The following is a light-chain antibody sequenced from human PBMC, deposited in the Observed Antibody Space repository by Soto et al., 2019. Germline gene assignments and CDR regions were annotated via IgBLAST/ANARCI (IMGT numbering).Light chain of an antibody. CDR2: SNN. CDR3: AAWDDSLNGPV. J-gene: IGLJ3*02. V-gene: IGLV1-44*01. CDR1: SSNIGRNT. Sequence: QSVLTQPPSASGTPGQRVTMSCSGSSSNIGRNTVNWYQQLPGTAPKLLIYSNNQRPSGVPDRFSGSKYGTSASLAISGLQSEDEADYYCAAWDDSLNGPVFGGGTKVTVL.